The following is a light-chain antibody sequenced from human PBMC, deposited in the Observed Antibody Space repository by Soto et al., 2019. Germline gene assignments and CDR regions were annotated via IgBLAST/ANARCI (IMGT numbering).Light chain of an antibody. V-gene: IGKV1-39*01. CDR3: LQTFTTHIT. CDR1: QTIADY. J-gene: IGKJ4*01. CDR2: SSS. Sequence: DIPMTQSPSSLSASAGDTVTITCRASQTIADYLSWYQQKPGKAPKLLMYSSSILHDGVSSRFSGDGSGTAFTLTITGLQPEDFATYYCLQTFTTHITFGGGITVEVK.